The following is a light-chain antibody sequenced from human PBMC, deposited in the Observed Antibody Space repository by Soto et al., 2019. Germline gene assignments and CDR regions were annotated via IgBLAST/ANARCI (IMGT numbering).Light chain of an antibody. Sequence: SYELTQPPSVSVAPGQTARITCGGNNIGSRSVHWYQQKPGQAPVLVVYDDADRPSGIPERFSGSNSGNTATLTISRVEAGDEADYYCQVYDGKIDHNYHNYGCVSGTKVTV. J-gene: IGLJ1*01. CDR1: NIGSRS. V-gene: IGLV3-21*02. CDR2: DDA. CDR3: QVYDGKIDHNYHNYG.